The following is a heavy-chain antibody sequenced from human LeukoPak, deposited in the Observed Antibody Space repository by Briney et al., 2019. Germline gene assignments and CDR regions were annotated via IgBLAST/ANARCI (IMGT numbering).Heavy chain of an antibody. CDR3: ARLPVRKRYYGSGSSRMSGEYYFDY. Sequence: SETLSLTCTVSGGSISSYYWSWIRQPAGKGLEWIGRIYTSGSTNYNPSLKSRVTMSVDTSKNQFSLKLSSVTAADTAVYYCARLPVRKRYYGSGSSRMSGEYYFDYWGQGTLVTVSS. CDR1: GGSISSYY. J-gene: IGHJ4*02. V-gene: IGHV4-4*07. D-gene: IGHD3-10*01. CDR2: IYTSGST.